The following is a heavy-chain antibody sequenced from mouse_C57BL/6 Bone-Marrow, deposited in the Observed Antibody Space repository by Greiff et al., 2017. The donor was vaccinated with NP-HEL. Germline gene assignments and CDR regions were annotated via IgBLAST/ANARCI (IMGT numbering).Heavy chain of an antibody. J-gene: IGHJ1*03. CDR1: GFTFSSYG. V-gene: IGHV5-6*01. CDR2: ISSGGSYT. Sequence: EVQRVESGGDLVKPGGSLKLSCAASGFTFSSYGMSWVRQTPDKRLEWVATISSGGSYTYYPDSVKGRFTISRDNAKNTLYLQMSSLKSEDTAMYYCARHYWYFDVWGTGTTVTVSS. CDR3: ARHYWYFDV.